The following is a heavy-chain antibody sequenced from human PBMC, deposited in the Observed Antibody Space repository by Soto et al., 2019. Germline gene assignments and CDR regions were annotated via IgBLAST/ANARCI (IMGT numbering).Heavy chain of an antibody. D-gene: IGHD3-22*01. Sequence: GGSLRLSCAASGFTFSSFGMHWVRQAPGKGLEWVSAISGSGGSTYYADSVKGRFTISRDNSKNTLYLQMNSLRAEDTAVYYCAKDGPYYYDSSGYYYYFDYWGQRTLVTVSS. CDR2: ISGSGGST. CDR3: AKDGPYYYDSSGYYYYFDY. V-gene: IGHV3-23*01. J-gene: IGHJ4*02. CDR1: GFTFSSFG.